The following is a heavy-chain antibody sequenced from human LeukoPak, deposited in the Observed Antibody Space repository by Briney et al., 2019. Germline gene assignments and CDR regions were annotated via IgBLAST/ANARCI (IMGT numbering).Heavy chain of an antibody. CDR2: IIPIFGTA. D-gene: IGHD6-13*01. V-gene: IGHV1-69*13. CDR1: GGTFSSYA. Sequence: SVKVSCKASGGTFSSYAVSWVRQAHGQGLEWMGGIIPIFGTANYAQKFQGRVTITADESTSTAYMELSSLRSEDTAVYYCARDRGPIAAAGPNWFDPWGQGTLLTVSS. J-gene: IGHJ5*02. CDR3: ARDRGPIAAAGPNWFDP.